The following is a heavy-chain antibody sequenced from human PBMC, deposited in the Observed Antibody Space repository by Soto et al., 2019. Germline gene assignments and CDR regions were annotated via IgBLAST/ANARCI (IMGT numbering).Heavy chain of an antibody. CDR3: ARLGELSLCLEY. CDR2: ISYDGSNK. J-gene: IGHJ4*02. CDR1: GFTFSSYA. D-gene: IGHD3-16*02. V-gene: IGHV3-30-3*01. Sequence: QVQLVESGGGVVQPGRSLRLSCAASGFTFSSYAMHWVRQAPGKGLEWVAVISYDGSNKYYADSVKGRFTISRDNSKNTLYLQMNSLRAEDTAVYYCARLGELSLCLEYWGQGTLVTVSS.